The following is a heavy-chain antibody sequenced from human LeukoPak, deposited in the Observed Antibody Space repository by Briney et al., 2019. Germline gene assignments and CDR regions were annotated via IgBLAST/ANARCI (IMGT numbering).Heavy chain of an antibody. CDR2: INPNSGGT. Sequence: GASVKVSFKASGYPFTGYYMHWGRPAPGQGPGWMGWINPNSGGTNYAQKFRGRVTMTRDTSISTAYMELSRLRSDDTAVYYCARRTQDDSSGYYYYYYYMDVWGKGTTVTVSS. D-gene: IGHD3-22*01. CDR3: ARRTQDDSSGYYYYYYYMDV. J-gene: IGHJ6*03. CDR1: GYPFTGYY. V-gene: IGHV1-2*02.